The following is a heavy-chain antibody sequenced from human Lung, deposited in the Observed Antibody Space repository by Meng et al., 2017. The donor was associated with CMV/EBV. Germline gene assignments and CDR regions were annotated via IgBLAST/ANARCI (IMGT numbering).Heavy chain of an antibody. V-gene: IGHV5-51*01. CDR1: GYSFTSYW. D-gene: IGHD2-2*02. CDR3: ARQSSLGYCSSTSCYSYYGMDV. Sequence: GESLKISCKGSGYSFTSYWIGWVRQMPGKGLEWMGIIYPGDSDTRYSPSFQGQVTISADKSISTAYLQWSSLKASDTAMYYCARQSSLGYCSSTSCYSYYGMDVWGQGTXVTVSS. CDR2: IYPGDSDT. J-gene: IGHJ6*02.